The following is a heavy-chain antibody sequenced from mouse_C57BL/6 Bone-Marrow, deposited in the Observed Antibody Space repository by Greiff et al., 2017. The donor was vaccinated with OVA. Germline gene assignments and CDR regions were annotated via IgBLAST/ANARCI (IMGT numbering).Heavy chain of an antibody. CDR1: GYTFTSYG. D-gene: IGHD1-1*01. V-gene: IGHV1-81*01. Sequence: QVQLQQSGAELARPGASVKLSCKASGYTFTSYGISWVKQRTGQGLEWIGEIYPRSGNTYYNEKFKGKATLTADKSSSTAYMELRSLTSEDSAVYFCARSYYYGSSPSYAMDYWGQGTSVTVSS. CDR3: ARSYYYGSSPSYAMDY. CDR2: IYPRSGNT. J-gene: IGHJ4*01.